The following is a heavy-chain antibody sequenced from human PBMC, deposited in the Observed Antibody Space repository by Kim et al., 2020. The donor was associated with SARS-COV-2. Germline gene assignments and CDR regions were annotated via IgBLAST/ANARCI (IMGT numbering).Heavy chain of an antibody. CDR3: ARGGLFRGAFDY. CDR2: INAGNGNT. V-gene: IGHV1-3*01. J-gene: IGHJ4*02. Sequence: ASVKVSCKASGYTFTSYAMHWVRQAPGQRLEWMGWINAGNGNTKYSQKFQGRVTITRDTSASTAYMELSSLRSEDTAVYYCARGGLFRGAFDYWGQGTLVTVSS. CDR1: GYTFTSYA. D-gene: IGHD3-10*01.